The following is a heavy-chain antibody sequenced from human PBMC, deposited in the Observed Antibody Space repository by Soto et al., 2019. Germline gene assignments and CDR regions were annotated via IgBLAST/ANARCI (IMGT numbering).Heavy chain of an antibody. CDR2: IYYSGST. J-gene: IGHJ5*02. Sequence: SETLSLTCTFSGASISSSYYWCWIRQPPGKGLEWIGSIYYSGSTNYNPSLKSRVTISVDTSKNQFSLKLSSVTAADTAVYYCARDLTGSGRQWFDPWGQGTLVTVSS. CDR1: GASISSSYY. CDR3: ARDLTGSGRQWFDP. V-gene: IGHV4-39*07. D-gene: IGHD3-9*01.